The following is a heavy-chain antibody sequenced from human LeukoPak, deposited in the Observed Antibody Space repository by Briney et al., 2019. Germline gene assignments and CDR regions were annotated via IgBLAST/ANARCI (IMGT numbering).Heavy chain of an antibody. D-gene: IGHD6-6*01. J-gene: IGHJ4*02. Sequence: PGGSLRLSCAASGFTVSSNYMSWVRQAPGKGLEWVSVIYSGGSTYYADSVKGRFTTSSDNSKNTLYLQMNSLRAEDTAVYYCARDSSSSLDYWGQGTLVTVSP. CDR1: GFTVSSNY. CDR3: ARDSSSSLDY. CDR2: IYSGGST. V-gene: IGHV3-66*01.